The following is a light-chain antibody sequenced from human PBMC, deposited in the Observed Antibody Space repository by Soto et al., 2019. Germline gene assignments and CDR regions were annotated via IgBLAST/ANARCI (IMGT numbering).Light chain of an antibody. CDR1: QSIATY. J-gene: IGKJ4*01. V-gene: IGKV1-39*01. CDR2: AAS. CDR3: QQSYSTLALT. Sequence: DIQMSQSPSSLSASVGDRVTISCRASQSIATYLSWYQHRPGKAPKLLIYAASTLQTGVPSRFSGSGFGTDFTLTISNLQPEGFATYYCQQSYSTLALTFGGGTKLEI.